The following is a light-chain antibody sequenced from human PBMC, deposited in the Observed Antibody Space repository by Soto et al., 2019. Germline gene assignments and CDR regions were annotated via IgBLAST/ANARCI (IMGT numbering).Light chain of an antibody. CDR2: EVS. CDR3: SSFTTSTSFV. CDR1: SRDVGAYNS. J-gene: IGLJ1*01. V-gene: IGLV2-14*01. Sequence: QSALAQPASVSGSPGQSITISCTGTSRDVGAYNSVSWYQQHPGKAPKVIIYEVSNRPSGVSNRFSASKSGNTASLTISGLQAEDEAHYYCSSFTTSTSFVFGTGTKAHRP.